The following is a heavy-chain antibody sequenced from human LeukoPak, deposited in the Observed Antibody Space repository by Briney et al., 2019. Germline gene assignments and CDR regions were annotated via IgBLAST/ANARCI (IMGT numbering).Heavy chain of an antibody. D-gene: IGHD6-6*01. J-gene: IGHJ6*03. Sequence: GGSLRLSCAASGFTFSSYAMSWVRQAPGKGLGWVSAISGSGGSTYYADSVKGRFTISRDNSKNTLYLQMNSLRAEDTAVYYCAKESDARPSMCMDVWGKGTTVTVSS. CDR2: ISGSGGST. CDR1: GFTFSSYA. V-gene: IGHV3-23*01. CDR3: AKESDARPSMCMDV.